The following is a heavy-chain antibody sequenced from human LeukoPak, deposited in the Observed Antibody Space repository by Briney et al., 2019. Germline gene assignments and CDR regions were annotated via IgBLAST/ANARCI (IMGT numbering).Heavy chain of an antibody. CDR1: GGSFSGYY. CDR2: INHSGST. V-gene: IGHV4-34*01. D-gene: IGHD2-21*02. J-gene: IGHJ4*02. CDR3: ARGGCGGDCFLPYYFDY. Sequence: KPSETLSLTCAVYGGSFSGYYWSWIRQPPGKGLEWIGEINHSGSTNYNPSLKSRVTISVDTSKNQFSLKLSSVTAADTAVYYCARGGCGGDCFLPYYFDYWGQGTLVTVSS.